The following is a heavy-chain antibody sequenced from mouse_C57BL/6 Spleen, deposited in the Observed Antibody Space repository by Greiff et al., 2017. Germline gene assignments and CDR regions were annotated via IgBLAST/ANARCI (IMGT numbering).Heavy chain of an antibody. CDR2: IDPETGGT. CDR1: GYTFTDYE. CDR3: TRGDWDEAWFAY. V-gene: IGHV1-15*01. J-gene: IGHJ3*01. Sequence: QVQLKESGAELVRPGASVTLSCKASGYTFTDYEMHWVKQTPVHGLEWIGAIDPETGGTAYNQKFKGKAILTADKSSSTAYMELRSLTSEDSAVYYCTRGDWDEAWFAYWGQGTLVTVSA. D-gene: IGHD4-1*01.